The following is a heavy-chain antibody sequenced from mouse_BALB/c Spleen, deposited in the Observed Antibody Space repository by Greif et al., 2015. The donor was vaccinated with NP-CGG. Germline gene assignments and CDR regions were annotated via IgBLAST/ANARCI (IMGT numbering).Heavy chain of an antibody. D-gene: IGHD4-1*01. CDR2: IYPGSGNT. J-gene: IGHJ4*01. Sequence: QVQLQQSGPELVKPGASVKISCKASGYTFTDYHINWVKQKPGQGLEWIGWIYPGSGNTKYNEKFKGKATLTVDTSSSTAYMQLSSLTAEDTAVYFRARRTGTEAMDYWGQGTSVAVSS. V-gene: IGHV1-84*02. CDR3: ARRTGTEAMDY. CDR1: GYTFTDYH.